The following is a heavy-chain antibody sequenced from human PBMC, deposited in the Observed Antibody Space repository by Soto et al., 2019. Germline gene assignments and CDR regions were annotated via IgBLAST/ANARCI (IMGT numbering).Heavy chain of an antibody. CDR3: ARPNDYADCLDL. D-gene: IGHD4-17*01. CDR1: GYTFTSFT. CDR2: INTGNGNT. Sequence: QAQLVQSGAEVQKPGASVKVSCKASGYTFTSFTIHWVRQAPGQRLEWMGSINTGNGNTRFLQKFQGRVTFTRDTCANTAYMELRSLISEDTAVYYGARPNDYADCLDLWGQGTLVTVSS. V-gene: IGHV1-3*04. J-gene: IGHJ4*02.